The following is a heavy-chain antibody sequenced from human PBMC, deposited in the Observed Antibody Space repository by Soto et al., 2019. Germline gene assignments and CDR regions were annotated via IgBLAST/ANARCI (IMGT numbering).Heavy chain of an antibody. CDR2: ISAAGGTV. J-gene: IGHJ3*01. Sequence: QVQLVESGGGLVKPGGSLRLSFSASGFTFSDYYMSWFRRAPGKGLEWVSYISAAGGTVYYADSLEGRFTISRDNAQNSLNLQMNSLRAEDTAVYYCARETAQGWRNAFDLWGQGTMVTVSS. D-gene: IGHD6-19*01. V-gene: IGHV3-11*01. CDR3: ARETAQGWRNAFDL. CDR1: GFTFSDYY.